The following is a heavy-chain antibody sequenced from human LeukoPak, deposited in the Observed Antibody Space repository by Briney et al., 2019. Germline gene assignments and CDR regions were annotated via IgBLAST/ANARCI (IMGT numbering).Heavy chain of an antibody. V-gene: IGHV3-7*01. J-gene: IGHJ4*02. CDR3: ARDCSSTSCTPFDY. Sequence: PGGSLRLSCAAPGFSFSSYWMSWVRQAPGKGLEWVANIKQDGSEKYYVDSVKGRFTISRDNAKNSLYLQMNSLRAEDTAVYNCARDCSSTSCTPFDYWGQGTLVTVSS. D-gene: IGHD2-2*01. CDR1: GFSFSSYW. CDR2: IKQDGSEK.